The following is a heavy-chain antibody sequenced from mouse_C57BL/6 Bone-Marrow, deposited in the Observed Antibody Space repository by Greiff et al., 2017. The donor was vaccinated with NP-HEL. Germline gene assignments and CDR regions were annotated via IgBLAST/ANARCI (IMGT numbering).Heavy chain of an antibody. CDR3: ARRLFITTVVADWYFDV. V-gene: IGHV2-2*01. D-gene: IGHD1-1*01. CDR1: GFSLTSYG. J-gene: IGHJ1*03. Sequence: QVQLKQSGPGLVQPSQSLSITCTVSGFSLTSYGVHWVRQSPGKGLEWLGVLWSGGSTDYTAAFISRLSISKDNSKSQVFFKMNSLQADDTAIYYCARRLFITTVVADWYFDVWGTGTTVTVSS. CDR2: LWSGGST.